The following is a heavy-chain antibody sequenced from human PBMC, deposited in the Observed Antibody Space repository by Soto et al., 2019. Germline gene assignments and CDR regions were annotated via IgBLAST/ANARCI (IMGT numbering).Heavy chain of an antibody. V-gene: IGHV3-23*01. J-gene: IGHJ4*02. Sequence: GGSLRLSCAASGFTFSSYAMSWVRQAPGKGLEWVSAISGSGGSTYYADSVKGRFTISRDNSKNTLYLQMNSLRAEDTAVYYCAKDASGYYDFWSGSLFPDYWGQGTLVTVS. CDR2: ISGSGGST. CDR3: AKDASGYYDFWSGSLFPDY. CDR1: GFTFSSYA. D-gene: IGHD3-3*01.